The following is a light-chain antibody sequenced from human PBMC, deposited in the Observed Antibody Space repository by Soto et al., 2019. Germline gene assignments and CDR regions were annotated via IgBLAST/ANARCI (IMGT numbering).Light chain of an antibody. CDR3: SSHTTTSTLV. V-gene: IGLV2-14*01. CDR2: EVR. J-gene: IGLJ3*02. CDR1: NRDVGSYNL. Sequence: QSVLTQPASVSRSPGQSITIACTGTNRDVGSYNLVSWYQQRPGEAPKLIISEVRNRPSGISYRFTGSKSGNTASLTISGLQAEDEADYYCSSHTTTSTLVFGGGTKVTVL.